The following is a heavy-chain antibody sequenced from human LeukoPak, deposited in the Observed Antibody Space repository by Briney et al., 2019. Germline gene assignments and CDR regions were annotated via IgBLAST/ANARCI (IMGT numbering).Heavy chain of an antibody. Sequence: ASVKVSCKASGGTFSSYAISWVRQAPGQGLEWMGGIIPIFGTANYAQKFQGRVTITADESTSTAYMELSSLRSEDTAVYYCARQQLVLDYYYGMDVWGQGTTVTVSS. J-gene: IGHJ6*02. CDR3: ARQQLVLDYYYGMDV. CDR2: IIPIFGTA. D-gene: IGHD6-13*01. CDR1: GGTFSSYA. V-gene: IGHV1-69*13.